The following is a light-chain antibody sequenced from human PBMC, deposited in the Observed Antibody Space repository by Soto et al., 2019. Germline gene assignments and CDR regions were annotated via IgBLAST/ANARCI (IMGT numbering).Light chain of an antibody. V-gene: IGKV1-39*01. Sequence: DIQMTQSPSSLSASVGDRVTITCRASQSVDSYLNWYQQKPGKAPNLLIYSASRVKSGVPSRFSGSGSGTDFTLTISSLQPEDFATYYCQQSDSGLTFGGGTKVEIK. CDR1: QSVDSY. CDR3: QQSDSGLT. J-gene: IGKJ4*01. CDR2: SAS.